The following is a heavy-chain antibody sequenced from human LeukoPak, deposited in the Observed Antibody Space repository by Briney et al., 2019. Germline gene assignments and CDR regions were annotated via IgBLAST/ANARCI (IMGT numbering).Heavy chain of an antibody. Sequence: PGRSLRLSCAASGFTFSSYGMHWVRQAPGKGLEWVAVISYEGSDEYYADSVKGRFTISRDNSKNTLYLQMNSLRAEDTAVYYCAKVPQLWLEYYYFDYWGQGTLVTVSS. J-gene: IGHJ4*02. CDR2: ISYEGSDE. CDR1: GFTFSSYG. CDR3: AKVPQLWLEYYYFDY. D-gene: IGHD5-18*01. V-gene: IGHV3-30*18.